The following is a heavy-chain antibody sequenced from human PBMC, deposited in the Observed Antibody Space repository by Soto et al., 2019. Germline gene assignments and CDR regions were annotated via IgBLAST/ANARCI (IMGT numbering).Heavy chain of an antibody. CDR2: ISSSSSTI. CDR3: ARADSGYAHGYYYYGMDV. Sequence: EVQLVESGGGLVQPGGSLRLSCAASGFTFSSYSMNWVRQAPGKGLEWVSYISSSSSTIYYADSVKGRFTISRDTAKNSLYLQMNSQRAEDTAVYYCARADSGYAHGYYYYGMDVWGQGTTVTVSS. V-gene: IGHV3-48*01. D-gene: IGHD5-12*01. J-gene: IGHJ6*02. CDR1: GFTFSSYS.